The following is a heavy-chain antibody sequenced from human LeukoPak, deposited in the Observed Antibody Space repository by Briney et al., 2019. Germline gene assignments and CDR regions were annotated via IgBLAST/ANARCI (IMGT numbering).Heavy chain of an antibody. Sequence: ASVKVSCKASGGTFSSYAISWVRQAPGQGLEWMGGIIPIFGTANYAQKFQGRVTITADKSTSTAYMELSSLRSEDTAVYYCARDPPGRPYSSSSYGWGQGTLVTVSS. CDR3: ARDPPGRPYSSSSYG. J-gene: IGHJ4*02. D-gene: IGHD6-6*01. CDR2: IIPIFGTA. CDR1: GGTFSSYA. V-gene: IGHV1-69*06.